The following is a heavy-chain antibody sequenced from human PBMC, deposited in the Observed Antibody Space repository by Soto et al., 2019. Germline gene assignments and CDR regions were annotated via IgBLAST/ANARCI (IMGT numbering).Heavy chain of an antibody. V-gene: IGHV4-39*01. J-gene: IGHJ4*02. CDR1: GSSINSSGYY. CDR2: MFYGVST. Sequence: SETLSLTCTVSGSSINSSGYYWGWIRQPPWKGLEWIGSMFYGVSTYYNPSLKSRVTVSVDTSKNQFSLNLRSVTAADTAVYYCARLPSRHLVDYWGQGXLVTVSS. D-gene: IGHD3-3*02. CDR3: ARLPSRHLVDY.